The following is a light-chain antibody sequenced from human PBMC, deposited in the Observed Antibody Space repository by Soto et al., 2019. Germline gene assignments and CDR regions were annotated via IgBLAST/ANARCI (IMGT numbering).Light chain of an antibody. CDR3: SSYTTRTTLYV. CDR1: SSDVGSYNY. Sequence: QSALTQPASVSGSPGQSITISCTGTSSDVGSYNYVSWYQLHPGKAPKLMIYEVSNRPSGVSNRFSGSKSGDTASLTISGLQAEDEADYYCSSYTTRTTLYVFXTGTNVTVL. CDR2: EVS. V-gene: IGLV2-14*01. J-gene: IGLJ1*01.